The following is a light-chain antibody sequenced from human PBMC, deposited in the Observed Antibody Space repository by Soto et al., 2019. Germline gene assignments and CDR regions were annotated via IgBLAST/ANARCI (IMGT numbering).Light chain of an antibody. Sequence: EVVMTQSPATLSVSPGERATLSCRASQSVSSKLAWYQQKPGQAPRLLIYDASTRATGIPARFSGSGSGTEFTLTISSLQSEYFAVYYCQQYNNWPWTFGQGTKVDIK. V-gene: IGKV3-15*01. CDR1: QSVSSK. J-gene: IGKJ1*01. CDR2: DAS. CDR3: QQYNNWPWT.